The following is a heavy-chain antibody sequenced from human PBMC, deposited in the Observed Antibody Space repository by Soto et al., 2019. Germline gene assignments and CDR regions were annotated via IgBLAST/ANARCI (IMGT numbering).Heavy chain of an antibody. J-gene: IGHJ5*02. D-gene: IGHD2-2*01. CDR2: IYYSGST. V-gene: IGHV4-30-4*01. Sequence: QVQLQESGPGLVKPSQTLSLTCTVSGGSISSGDYYWSWIRQPPGKGLEWIGYIYYSGSTYYNPSLKSRVTISVDTPKNQFSLKLSSVTAADTAVYYCARATIVLVPAAMVSHWFDPWGQGTLVTVSS. CDR1: GGSISSGDYY. CDR3: ARATIVLVPAAMVSHWFDP.